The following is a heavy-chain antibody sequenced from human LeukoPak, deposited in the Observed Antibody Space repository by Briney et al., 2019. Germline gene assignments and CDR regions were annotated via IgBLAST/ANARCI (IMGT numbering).Heavy chain of an antibody. CDR1: GFTFSSYE. Sequence: GGSLRLSCAASGFTFSSYEMNWVRQAPGKGLEWVSYISSSGSTIYYADSVKGRFTISRDNAKNSLYLQMNSLRAEGTAVYYCARDGAPIVGATNFDYWGHGTLVTVSS. V-gene: IGHV3-48*03. CDR2: ISSSGSTI. D-gene: IGHD1-26*01. J-gene: IGHJ4*01. CDR3: ARDGAPIVGATNFDY.